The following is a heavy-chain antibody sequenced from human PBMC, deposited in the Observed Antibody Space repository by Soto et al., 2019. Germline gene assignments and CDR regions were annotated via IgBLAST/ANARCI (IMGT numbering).Heavy chain of an antibody. V-gene: IGHV3-30-3*01. CDR3: ARDAGPRDSSGYHFDY. D-gene: IGHD3-22*01. J-gene: IGHJ4*02. CDR2: ISYDGSNK. Sequence: QVQLVESGGGVVQPGRSLRHSCAASGFTFSSYAMHWVRQAPGKGLEWVAVISYDGSNKYYADSVKGRFTISRDNSKNTLYLQMNSLRAEDTAVYYCARDAGPRDSSGYHFDYWGQGTLVTVSS. CDR1: GFTFSSYA.